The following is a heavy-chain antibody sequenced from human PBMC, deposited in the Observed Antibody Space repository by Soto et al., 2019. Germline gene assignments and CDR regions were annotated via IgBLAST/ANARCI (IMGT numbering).Heavy chain of an antibody. D-gene: IGHD6-6*01. CDR2: ISGSGGST. V-gene: IGHV3-23*01. J-gene: IGHJ4*02. Sequence: QPGGSLRLSCAASGFTFSSYAMSWVRQAPGKGLEWVSAISGSGGSTYYADSVKGRFTISRDNSKNTLYLQMNSLRAEDTAVYYCAKVPTANWSSRPPGFDYWGQGTLVTVSS. CDR1: GFTFSSYA. CDR3: AKVPTANWSSRPPGFDY.